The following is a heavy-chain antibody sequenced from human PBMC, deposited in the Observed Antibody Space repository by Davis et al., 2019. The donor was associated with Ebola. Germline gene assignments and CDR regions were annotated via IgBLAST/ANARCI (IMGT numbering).Heavy chain of an antibody. Sequence: GESLKISCAASGFTFSNAWMSWVRQAPGKGLEWVSAISGSGGSTYYADSVKGRFTISRDNSKNTLYLQMNSLRAEDTAVYYCAKDPWGGTTRWFDPWGQGTLVTVSS. V-gene: IGHV3-23*01. J-gene: IGHJ5*02. D-gene: IGHD1-1*01. CDR1: GFTFSNAW. CDR2: ISGSGGST. CDR3: AKDPWGGTTRWFDP.